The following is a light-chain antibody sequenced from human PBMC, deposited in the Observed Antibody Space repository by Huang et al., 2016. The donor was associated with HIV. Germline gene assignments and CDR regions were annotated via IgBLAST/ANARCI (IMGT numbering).Light chain of an antibody. Sequence: DIQLIQSPATLAASVGDRVTITCRASQSIPTYLAWYQQKPGTAPQVLIYKTSTLETGVPSRFSGSGSGTEFTLTISSLQPDDFATYYCQQYNSDSLYTFGQGTKLEIK. J-gene: IGKJ2*01. CDR2: KTS. V-gene: IGKV1-5*03. CDR3: QQYNSDSLYT. CDR1: QSIPTY.